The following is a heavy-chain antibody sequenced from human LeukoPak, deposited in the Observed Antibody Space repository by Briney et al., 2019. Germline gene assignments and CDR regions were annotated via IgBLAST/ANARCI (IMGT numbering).Heavy chain of an antibody. CDR3: ARSYCSGGSCYRFDY. J-gene: IGHJ4*02. D-gene: IGHD2-15*01. V-gene: IGHV1-8*01. CDR1: GYTFTSYD. Sequence: ASVKVSCKASGYTFTSYDINWVRQATGQGLEWMGWMNPNSGNTGYAQKFQGRVTITRDNSANTAFLELSSLRSEDTAVYYCARSYCSGGSCYRFDYWGQGTLVTVSS. CDR2: MNPNSGNT.